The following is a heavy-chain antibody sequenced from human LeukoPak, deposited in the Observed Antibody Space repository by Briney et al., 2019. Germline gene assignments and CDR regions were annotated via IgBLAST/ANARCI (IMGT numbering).Heavy chain of an antibody. V-gene: IGHV1-8*01. D-gene: IGHD2-2*01. Sequence: ASVKVSCKASGYTFTSYDINWVRQATGQGLEWMGWMNPNSGNTGYAQKFQGRVTMTRDTSISTAYMELSRLRSDDTAVYYCARAVGVVVPAAMGPWGQGTLVTVSS. CDR1: GYTFTSYD. CDR2: MNPNSGNT. CDR3: ARAVGVVVPAAMGP. J-gene: IGHJ5*02.